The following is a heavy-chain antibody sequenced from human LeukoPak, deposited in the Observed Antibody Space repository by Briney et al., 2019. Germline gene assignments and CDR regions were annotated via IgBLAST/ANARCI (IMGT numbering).Heavy chain of an antibody. CDR2: IYYSGST. D-gene: IGHD4-17*01. CDR1: GGSISSYY. V-gene: IGHV4-59*01. Sequence: SETLSLTCTVSGGSISSYYWSWIRQPPGKGLEWIGYIYYSGSTNYNPSLKSRVTISVDTSKNQFSLKLSSVTAADAAVYYCARVVADDYGDYGVDYWGQGTLVTVSS. CDR3: ARVVADDYGDYGVDY. J-gene: IGHJ4*02.